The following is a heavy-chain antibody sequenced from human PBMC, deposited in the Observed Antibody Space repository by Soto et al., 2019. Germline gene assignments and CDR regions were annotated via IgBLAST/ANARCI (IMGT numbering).Heavy chain of an antibody. CDR1: GGSISSGGYY. J-gene: IGHJ6*02. CDR2: IYYSGST. D-gene: IGHD2-2*01. CDR3: ASSSTSLGMDV. V-gene: IGHV4-31*03. Sequence: QVQLQESGPGLVKPSQTLSLTCTVSGGSISSGGYYWSWIRQHPGKGLEWIGYIYYSGSTYYNPALKCRVTMSVDTSKHQFSLKLSSVTAADTAVYYCASSSTSLGMDVWGQGTTVTVSS.